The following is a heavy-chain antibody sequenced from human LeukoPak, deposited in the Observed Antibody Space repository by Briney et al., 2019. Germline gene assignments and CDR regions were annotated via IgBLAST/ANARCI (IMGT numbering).Heavy chain of an antibody. CDR1: GGSISSYY. CDR2: IYYSGST. J-gene: IGHJ4*02. D-gene: IGHD3-10*01. CDR3: ARGDYYGSGGY. V-gene: IGHV4-59*01. Sequence: SETLSLTCTVSGGSISSYYWSWIRQPPGKGLGWIGYIYYSGSTNYNPSLKSRVTISVDTSKNQFSLKLSSVTAADTAVYYCARGDYYGSGGYLGQGTLVTVSS.